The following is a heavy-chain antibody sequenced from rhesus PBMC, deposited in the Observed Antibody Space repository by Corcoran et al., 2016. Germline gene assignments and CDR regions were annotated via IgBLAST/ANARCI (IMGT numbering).Heavy chain of an antibody. D-gene: IGHD1-26*01. J-gene: IGHJ4*01. CDR3: ARHSNWNYPGSFDY. CDR2: IYWDDDN. V-gene: IGHV2-174*01. Sequence: QVTLKESGPALVKPTQTLTLTCTFSGFSISNSGMGGGWIRQPPGKAREWLALIYWDDDNYSSPSLKSRLTISKATSKNQVVLTMTNMDPVDTATYYCARHSNWNYPGSFDYWGQGVLVTVSS. CDR1: GFSISNSGMG.